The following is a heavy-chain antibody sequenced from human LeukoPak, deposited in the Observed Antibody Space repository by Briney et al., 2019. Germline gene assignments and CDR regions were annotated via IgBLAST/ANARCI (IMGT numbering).Heavy chain of an antibody. J-gene: IGHJ4*02. CDR2: IYSGGST. CDR1: GFTVNSNY. D-gene: IGHD5-18*01. Sequence: GGSLRLSCAASGFTVNSNYMSWVRQAPGKGLEWVSVIYSGGSTYYADSVKGRFTISRDNSKNTLYLQMNSLRAEDTAVYYCARGRLIHLFDYWGQGTLVTVSS. CDR3: ARGRLIHLFDY. V-gene: IGHV3-53*01.